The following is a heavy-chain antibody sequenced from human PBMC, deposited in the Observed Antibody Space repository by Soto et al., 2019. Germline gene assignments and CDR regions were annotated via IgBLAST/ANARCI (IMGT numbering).Heavy chain of an antibody. CDR2: FYPGDSTF. Sequence: GESLKISCKTSGYSFISYWVAWVRQLPGKGLAWMGTFYPGDSTFTYSPSFQGQVTISVDKSISTAYLQLSSLKASDTAMYYCARIIGYCRNNDCSWTFDIWGQGTMVTVS. D-gene: IGHD2-15*01. V-gene: IGHV5-51*01. J-gene: IGHJ3*02. CDR3: ARIIGYCRNNDCSWTFDI. CDR1: GYSFISYW.